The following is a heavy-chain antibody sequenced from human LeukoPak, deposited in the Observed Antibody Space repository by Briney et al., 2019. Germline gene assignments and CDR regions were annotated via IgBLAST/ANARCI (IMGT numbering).Heavy chain of an antibody. Sequence: GGSLRLSCAASGFTFSSYWMSWVRQAPGKGLEWVANIKQDGSEKYYVDSVKGRFTISRDNAKNSLYLQMNSLRAEDTAVYYCASGNDLIAAAGSLFDYWGQGTLVTVSS. CDR3: ASGNDLIAAAGSLFDY. CDR1: GFTFSSYW. CDR2: IKQDGSEK. V-gene: IGHV3-7*01. J-gene: IGHJ4*02. D-gene: IGHD6-13*01.